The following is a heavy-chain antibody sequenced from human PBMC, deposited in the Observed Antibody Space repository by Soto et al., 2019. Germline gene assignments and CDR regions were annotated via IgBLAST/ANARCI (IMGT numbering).Heavy chain of an antibody. D-gene: IGHD3-10*01. CDR2: LVPVFGTA. CDR3: ARSRGVFDY. CDR1: GGTFSSLA. J-gene: IGHJ4*02. Sequence: QVQLVQSGAEVKKPGSSVKVSCKASGGTFSSLAISWVRQAPGQGLEWMGGLVPVFGTANYAQKFQGRVTITADPSTSTSYMELGSLRSEDTAVYYCARSRGVFDYWGQGSMVTVSS. V-gene: IGHV1-69*01.